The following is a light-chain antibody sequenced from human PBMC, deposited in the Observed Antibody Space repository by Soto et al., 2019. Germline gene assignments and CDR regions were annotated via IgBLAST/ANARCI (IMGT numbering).Light chain of an antibody. CDR2: DAS. CDR1: QSVGTY. Sequence: ENVLTQSPGTLSLSPGERATLSCRASQSVGTYLAWYQHKPGQAPRLLIFDASKRPTDIPARFSGSGSGADFTLTISSLEPEDFAVYYCQQRSNWPLTFGQGTRLEIK. CDR3: QQRSNWPLT. J-gene: IGKJ5*01. V-gene: IGKV3-11*01.